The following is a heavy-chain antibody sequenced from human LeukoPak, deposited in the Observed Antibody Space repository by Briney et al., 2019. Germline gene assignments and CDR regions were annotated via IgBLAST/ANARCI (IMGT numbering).Heavy chain of an antibody. V-gene: IGHV3-48*03. Sequence: PGGSLRLSCAASGFTFSSYEMNWVRQAPGKGLEWVSYISSSGSTIYYADSVKGRFTISRDNAKNSLYLQMNSLRAEDTAVYYCARDGRFHYYYYMDVWGKGTTVTVSS. J-gene: IGHJ6*03. D-gene: IGHD1-26*01. CDR2: ISSSGSTI. CDR3: ARDGRFHYYYYMDV. CDR1: GFTFSSYE.